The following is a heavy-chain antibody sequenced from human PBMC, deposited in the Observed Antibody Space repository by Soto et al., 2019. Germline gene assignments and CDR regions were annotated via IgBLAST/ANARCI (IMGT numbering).Heavy chain of an antibody. CDR3: ARLLYAGPYFYYYYGMDV. CDR1: GYSFTSYW. Sequence: PGESLKISCKGSGYSFTSYWIGWVRQMPGKGLEWMGIIYPGDSDTRYSPSFQGQVTISADKSISTAYLQWSSLKASDTAIYYCARLLYAGPYFYYYYGMDVWGQGTTVTVSS. J-gene: IGHJ6*02. V-gene: IGHV5-51*01. CDR2: IYPGDSDT. D-gene: IGHD2-8*01.